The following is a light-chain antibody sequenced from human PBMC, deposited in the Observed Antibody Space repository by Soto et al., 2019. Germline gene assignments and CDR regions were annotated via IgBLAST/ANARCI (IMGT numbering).Light chain of an antibody. CDR1: QSLLQRNKYNY. V-gene: IGKV2-28*01. J-gene: IGKJ1*01. CDR3: MQALQTPRT. CDR2: LGS. Sequence: DLVMTQSPLSLPVIPGEPASISCRSSQSLLQRNKYNYLDWYLQKPGQSPQLLIYLGSNRASGVPDRFSGSGSGTDFTLKISRVETEDVGVYYCMQALQTPRTFGQGTKVEIK.